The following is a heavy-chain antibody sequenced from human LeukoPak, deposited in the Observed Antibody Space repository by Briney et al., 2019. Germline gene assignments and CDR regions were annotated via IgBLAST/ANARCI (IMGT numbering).Heavy chain of an antibody. CDR3: AREGYDILTGYPTSFDY. J-gene: IGHJ4*02. Sequence: SETLSLTCTVSSYSISSGYYWGWLRQPPGKGLEWIGSIYHSGSTYYNPSLKSRVTISVDTSKNQFSLKLSSVTAADTAVYYCAREGYDILTGYPTSFDYWGQGTLVTVSS. V-gene: IGHV4-38-2*02. CDR2: IYHSGST. D-gene: IGHD3-9*01. CDR1: SYSISSGYY.